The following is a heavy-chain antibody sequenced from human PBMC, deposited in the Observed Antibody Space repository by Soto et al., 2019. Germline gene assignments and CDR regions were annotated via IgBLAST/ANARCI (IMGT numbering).Heavy chain of an antibody. Sequence: SVKVSCKASRGTFSNRALSWVRQAPGQGLEWPGGIIPVFGSATYAQKFQGRITINADEYRGTSFLELSNLKSEDTAIYFCARGALSHTSSHIDLWGQGTLVTVSS. D-gene: IGHD2-21*01. CDR3: ARGALSHTSSHIDL. V-gene: IGHV1-69*13. CDR2: IIPVFGSA. CDR1: RGTFSNRA. J-gene: IGHJ4*02.